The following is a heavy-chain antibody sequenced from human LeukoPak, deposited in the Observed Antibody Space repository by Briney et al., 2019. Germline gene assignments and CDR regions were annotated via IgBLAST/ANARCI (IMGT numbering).Heavy chain of an antibody. Sequence: QPGRSLTLSCAPSGFIFSRHCMQCVRPAPGKVLEWVGITSNDGSRKYYAHSVEGRFTIARDNSKNTLYLQMDSLRAEDTAVYYCARDPAWNYFDYGGQRTLVTVSS. CDR1: GFIFSRHC. CDR3: ARDPAWNYFDY. CDR2: TSNDGSRK. D-gene: IGHD3-3*01. J-gene: IGHJ4*02. V-gene: IGHV3-30*03.